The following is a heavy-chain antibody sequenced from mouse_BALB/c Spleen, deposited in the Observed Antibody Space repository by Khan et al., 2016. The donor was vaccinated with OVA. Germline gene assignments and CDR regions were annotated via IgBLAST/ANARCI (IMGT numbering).Heavy chain of an antibody. CDR2: ISSAYTT. Sequence: EVQLVESGGGLVKPGGSLKLSCAASGFTFNAYAMSWVRQTPEKRLEWVASISSAYTTYYPDILMGRFTISRDDAWNILYLQMTSLRSADTAMYDCAREVYGSSYAWFAYWGQGTLVTVSA. V-gene: IGHV5-6-5*01. D-gene: IGHD1-1*01. CDR1: GFTFNAYA. CDR3: AREVYGSSYAWFAY. J-gene: IGHJ3*01.